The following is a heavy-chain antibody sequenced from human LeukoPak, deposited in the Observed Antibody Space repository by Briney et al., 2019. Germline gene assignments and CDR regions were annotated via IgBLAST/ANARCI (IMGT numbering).Heavy chain of an antibody. V-gene: IGHV3-23*01. J-gene: IGHJ2*01. Sequence: PGGSLRLSCAASGFTFSSYAMSWVRQVLGKGLEWVSSISGSGGSTYYADSVKGRFTISRDNSKNTLYLQMNSLRAEDTALYYCAEWNSVYWYFDLWGSGTLVTVSS. CDR2: ISGSGGST. CDR3: AEWNSVYWYFDL. D-gene: IGHD1-1*01. CDR1: GFTFSSYA.